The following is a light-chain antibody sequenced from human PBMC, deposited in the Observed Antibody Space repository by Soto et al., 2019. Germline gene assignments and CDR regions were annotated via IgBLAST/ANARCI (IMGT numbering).Light chain of an antibody. CDR1: QSVSSNY. Sequence: EIVLTQSPGTLSLSPGERAALSCRASQSVSSNYLAWYQQKPGQAPRLLIYGASSRATGIPDRFSGSGSGTDFTLTISGLEPEDFAVYYCQHYAGSPGFPFGTGTKVDIK. V-gene: IGKV3-20*01. CDR3: QHYAGSPGFP. J-gene: IGKJ3*01. CDR2: GAS.